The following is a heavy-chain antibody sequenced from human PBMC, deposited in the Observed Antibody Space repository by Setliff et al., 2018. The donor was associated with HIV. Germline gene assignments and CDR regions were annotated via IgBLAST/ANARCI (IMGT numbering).Heavy chain of an antibody. Sequence: PSETLSLTCTVSGDSLSMSTFYWAWIRQPPGRGPEWIGSIYSTGNTYYNPSLKSRVTISFDTSKNQFPLEVTSVTAADTAIYYCARHRFGSGWYGFVSGIDPWGQGTLVTVSS. CDR1: GDSLSMSTFY. CDR2: IYSTGNT. CDR3: ARHRFGSGWYGFVSGIDP. D-gene: IGHD6-19*01. J-gene: IGHJ5*02. V-gene: IGHV4-39*01.